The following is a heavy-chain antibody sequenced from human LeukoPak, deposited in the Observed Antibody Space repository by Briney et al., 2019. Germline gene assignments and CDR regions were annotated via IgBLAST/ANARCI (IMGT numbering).Heavy chain of an antibody. D-gene: IGHD3-3*01. Sequence: PGGSLRLSCAASGFTFSSYGMHWVRQAPGKGLEWVAVIWYDGSNKYYADSVKGRFTISRDNSKNTLYLQMNSLKVEDTAVYYCARRMSRISTSMDVWGQGTTVTVSS. V-gene: IGHV3-33*01. CDR2: IWYDGSNK. CDR1: GFTFSSYG. J-gene: IGHJ6*02. CDR3: ARRMSRISTSMDV.